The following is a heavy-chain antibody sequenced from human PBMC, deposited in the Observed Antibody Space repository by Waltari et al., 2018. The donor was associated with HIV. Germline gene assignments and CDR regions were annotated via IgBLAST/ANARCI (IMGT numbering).Heavy chain of an antibody. CDR3: AREVYCSGASCSTHYFFDF. D-gene: IGHD2-15*01. Sequence: QVQLQESGPRLVKPSQTLSVTCTVSGASVPSGAHYWTWIRQAPGGGLEWIGYIYYTGSTYYSPSLKSRLSMSLDKSKNQFSLRLTSVTAADTAIYYCAREVYCSGASCSTHYFFDFWGQGILVPVSS. CDR2: IYYTGST. CDR1: GASVPSGAHY. J-gene: IGHJ4*02. V-gene: IGHV4-30-4*08.